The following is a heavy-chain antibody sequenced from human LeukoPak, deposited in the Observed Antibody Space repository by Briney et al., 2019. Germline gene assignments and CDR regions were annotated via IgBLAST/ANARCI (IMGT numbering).Heavy chain of an antibody. CDR3: ARVRDYDYVWGSYRDYFDY. D-gene: IGHD3-16*02. J-gene: IGHJ4*02. V-gene: IGHV3-21*01. CDR2: ISSTSTYI. CDR1: GFIFSTYS. Sequence: GGSLRLSCAASGFIFSTYSMSWVRQAPGKGLEWDSSISSTSTYIYYADSMKGRFTISRDNAKNSLFLQMNSLRAEDTAVYYCARVRDYDYVWGSYRDYFDYWGQGTLVTVSS.